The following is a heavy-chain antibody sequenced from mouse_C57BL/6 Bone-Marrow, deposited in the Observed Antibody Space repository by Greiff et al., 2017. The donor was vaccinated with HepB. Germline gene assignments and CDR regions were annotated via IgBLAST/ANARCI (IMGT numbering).Heavy chain of an antibody. CDR1: GYSITSGYY. CDR3: AREDGSSLWFAY. Sequence: EVHLVESGPGLVKPSQSLSLTCSVTGYSITSGYYWNWIRQFPGNKLEWMGYISYDGSNNYNPSLKNRISITRDTSKNQFFLKLNSVTTEDTATYYCAREDGSSLWFAYWGQGTLVTVSA. CDR2: ISYDGSN. V-gene: IGHV3-6*01. D-gene: IGHD1-1*01. J-gene: IGHJ3*01.